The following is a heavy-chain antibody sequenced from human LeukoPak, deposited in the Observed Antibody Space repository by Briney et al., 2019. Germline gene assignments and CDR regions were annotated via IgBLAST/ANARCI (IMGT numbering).Heavy chain of an antibody. CDR3: ARDSPERGYSYGPLDNYFDY. Sequence: GGSLRLSCAASGFTFSSYWMTWVRQAPGKGLEWVANIKQDGSETYYVDSVKGRFTIYRDNAKNSLYLQMNSLRAEDTAVCYCARDSPERGYSYGPLDNYFDYWGQGTLVTVSS. CDR2: IKQDGSET. CDR1: GFTFSSYW. D-gene: IGHD5-18*01. V-gene: IGHV3-7*01. J-gene: IGHJ4*02.